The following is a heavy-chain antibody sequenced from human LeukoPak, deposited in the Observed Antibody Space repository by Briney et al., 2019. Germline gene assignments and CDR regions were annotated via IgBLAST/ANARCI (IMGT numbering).Heavy chain of an antibody. J-gene: IGHJ4*02. CDR3: ARTDSDYGALPDY. CDR1: GGSISSGDYY. Sequence: PSETLSLTCTVSGGSISSGDYYWRWIRQPAGKGLEWIGNIYYSGSTYYNPSLKSRVTISVDTSKNQFSLKLSSVTAADTAVYYCARTDSDYGALPDYWGQGTLVAVSS. V-gene: IGHV4-30-4*01. D-gene: IGHD4-17*01. CDR2: IYYSGST.